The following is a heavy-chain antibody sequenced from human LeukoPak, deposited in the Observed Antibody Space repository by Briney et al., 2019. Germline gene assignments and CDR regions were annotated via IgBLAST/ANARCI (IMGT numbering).Heavy chain of an antibody. V-gene: IGHV1-46*01. J-gene: IGHJ3*01. CDR1: GYIFASYY. CDR3: VRPPSGKDKRHDVLDV. D-gene: IGHD1-26*01. CDR2: INPDGGST. Sequence: GDSVKVSCKASGYIFASYYMQWVRRAPGQGLEWMGIINPDGGSTSYARKFQGRVTMTRETSTSTVCMELSSLRSEDTAVYYCVRPPSGKDKRHDVLDVWGQGTVVTVSS.